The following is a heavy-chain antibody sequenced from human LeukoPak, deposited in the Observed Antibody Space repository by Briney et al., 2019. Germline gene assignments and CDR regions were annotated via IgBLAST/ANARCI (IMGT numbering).Heavy chain of an antibody. Sequence: PSETLSLTCTVSGGSISSSSYYWGWIRQPPGKGLEWIGSIYYSGSTYYNPSLKSRVTISVDTSRNQFSLKLSSVTAADTAVYYCWGPTFWSGYSLHYYYYYYMDVWGKGTTVTVSS. CDR2: IYYSGST. CDR3: WGPTFWSGYSLHYYYYYYMDV. J-gene: IGHJ6*03. V-gene: IGHV4-39*01. CDR1: GGSISSSSYY. D-gene: IGHD3-3*01.